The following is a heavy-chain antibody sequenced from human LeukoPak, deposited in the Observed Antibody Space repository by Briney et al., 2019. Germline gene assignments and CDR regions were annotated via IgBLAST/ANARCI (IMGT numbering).Heavy chain of an antibody. CDR3: ARSRGRLSESDY. Sequence: GGSLRLSCAASGFTFSSYSMNWVRQAPGKGLEWVSSISSSSSYIYYADSVKGRFTISRDNAKNSLYLQMNSLRAEDTAVYYCARSRGRLSESDYWGQGTLVTVSS. D-gene: IGHD2-21*02. CDR2: ISSSSSYI. V-gene: IGHV3-21*01. J-gene: IGHJ4*02. CDR1: GFTFSSYS.